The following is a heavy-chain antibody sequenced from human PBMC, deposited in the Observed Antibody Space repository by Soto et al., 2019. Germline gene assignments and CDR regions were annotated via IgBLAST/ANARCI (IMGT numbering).Heavy chain of an antibody. CDR1: GFTFSSYW. Sequence: GGSLRLSCAASGFTFSSYWMHWVRQAPGKGLVWVAVISYDGRDKYYPDSVKGRFTISRDNSKNTLYLQMNSLRAEDTAVYYCARSAGGSYPQYDYWGQGTLVTVSS. J-gene: IGHJ4*02. CDR2: ISYDGRDK. CDR3: ARSAGGSYPQYDY. D-gene: IGHD1-26*01. V-gene: IGHV3-30*03.